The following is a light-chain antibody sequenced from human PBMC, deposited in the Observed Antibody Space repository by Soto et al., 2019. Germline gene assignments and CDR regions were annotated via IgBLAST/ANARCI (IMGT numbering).Light chain of an antibody. J-gene: IGLJ2*01. CDR1: SSDVGGYNY. Sequence: QYALTQPASVSGSPGQSITISCTGTSSDVGGYNYVSWYQQHPGKAPKLMIYDVSNRPSGVSNRFSGSKSGNTASLTISGLQAEDEADYSCSSYTSSSTHVVFGGGTKLTVL. CDR2: DVS. CDR3: SSYTSSSTHVV. V-gene: IGLV2-14*01.